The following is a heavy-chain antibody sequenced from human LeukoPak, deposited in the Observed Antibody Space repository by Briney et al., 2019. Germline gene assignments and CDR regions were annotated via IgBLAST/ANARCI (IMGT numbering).Heavy chain of an antibody. V-gene: IGHV4-59*01. CDR2: IYYSGST. D-gene: IGHD3-3*01. CDR1: GGSISSYY. J-gene: IGHJ4*02. CDR3: ARGEWGGYYDY. Sequence: PSETLSLTCTVSGGSISSYYWSWIRQPPGKGLEWIGYIYYSGSTNYNPSLKSRVTISVDTSKNQFSLKLSSVTAADTAVYYCARGEWGGYYDYWGQGTLVTVSS.